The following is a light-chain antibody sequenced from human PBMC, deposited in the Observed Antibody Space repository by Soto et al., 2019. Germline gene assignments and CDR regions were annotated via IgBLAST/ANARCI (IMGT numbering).Light chain of an antibody. J-gene: IGKJ1*01. CDR3: QQYGSSQWT. CDR1: QSVSTIY. V-gene: IGKV3-20*01. Sequence: EIVLTQSPGTLSLSPGERATLSCRASQSVSTIYLGWYQQKPGQAPRLLIYGASSRATGIPDRFSGSGSGTDFTLTISRLEPEDFAVYYCQQYGSSQWTFGQGTKVDIK. CDR2: GAS.